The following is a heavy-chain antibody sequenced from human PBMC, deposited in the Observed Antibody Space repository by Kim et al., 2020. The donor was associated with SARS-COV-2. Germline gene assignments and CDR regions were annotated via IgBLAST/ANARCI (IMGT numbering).Heavy chain of an antibody. J-gene: IGHJ4*02. CDR3: ARDPVADGYSFFDY. Sequence: GGSLRLSCAVSGLTVTSNHMTWIRQGPGRGLEWVSVIFRGGTTYYAPSVQGRFTVSRDYYKNTLSLQMNSLRAEDTAIYYCARDPVADGYSFFDYWCQG. CDR1: GLTVTSNH. CDR2: IFRGGTT. V-gene: IGHV3-53*01. D-gene: IGHD4-4*01.